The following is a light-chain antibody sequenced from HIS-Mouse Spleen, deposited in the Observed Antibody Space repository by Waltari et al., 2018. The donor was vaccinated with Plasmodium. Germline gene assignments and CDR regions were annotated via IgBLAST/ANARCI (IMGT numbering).Light chain of an antibody. V-gene: IGLV4-69*01. CDR2: LNSDGSH. CDR1: TVPTSDA. J-gene: IGLJ3*02. Sequence: QLVLTQSPSASASLGASVKLTCTLTTVPTSDALACHRQQTEKGPRYLMKLNSDGSHSKGDGIPDRFSGSSSGAERYLTISSLQSEDEADYYCQTWGTGIRVFGGGTKLTVL. CDR3: QTWGTGIRV.